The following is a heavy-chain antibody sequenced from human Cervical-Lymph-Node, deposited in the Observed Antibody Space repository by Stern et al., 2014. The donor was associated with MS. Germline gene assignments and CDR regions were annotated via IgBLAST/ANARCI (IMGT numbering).Heavy chain of an antibody. D-gene: IGHD6-6*01. CDR3: AREIAGRRLDS. Sequence: EMQLVESGGDLVQPRGSLRLSCKGSGFSVTSAYMNWVRQAPGKGLEWVSVIQVVGTTSYADAVKGRFTVSRVNSENTVYLHMNSLRVEDTAVYFCAREIAGRRLDSWGQGTLVAVSS. CDR1: GFSVTSAY. CDR2: IQVVGTT. V-gene: IGHV3-66*01. J-gene: IGHJ4*02.